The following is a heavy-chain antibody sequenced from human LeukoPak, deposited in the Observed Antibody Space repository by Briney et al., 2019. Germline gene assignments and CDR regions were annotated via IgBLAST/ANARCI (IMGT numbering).Heavy chain of an antibody. V-gene: IGHV1-2*06. D-gene: IGHD3-22*01. J-gene: IGHJ4*02. Sequence: ASVKVSCKASGYTFTGYYMHWVRQAPGQGLEWMGRINPNSGGTNYAQKFQGRVTMTRDTSISTAYMELSRLRSDDTAVYYCASRKYYDSGGRPLDYWGQGTLVTVSS. CDR2: INPNSGGT. CDR1: GYTFTGYY. CDR3: ASRKYYDSGGRPLDY.